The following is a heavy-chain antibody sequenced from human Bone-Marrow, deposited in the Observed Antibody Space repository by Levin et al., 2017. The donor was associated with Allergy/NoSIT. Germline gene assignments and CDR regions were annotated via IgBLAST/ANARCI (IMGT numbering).Heavy chain of an antibody. V-gene: IGHV3-49*03. D-gene: IGHD3-10*01. Sequence: GGSLRLSCRASGFTFGEYAMSWFRQAPGKGLEWVGFIRTKAYAETTEYAASVKGRFAFSRDDSNSVAYLQMNGLKTDDTAMYYCAREVRGAGNFYNSDNWGQGTQVTVSA. CDR1: GFTFGEYA. CDR3: AREVRGAGNFYNSDN. J-gene: IGHJ4*02. CDR2: IRTKAYAETT.